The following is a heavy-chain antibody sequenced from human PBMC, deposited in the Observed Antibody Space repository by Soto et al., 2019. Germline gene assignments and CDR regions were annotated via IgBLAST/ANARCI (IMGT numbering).Heavy chain of an antibody. J-gene: IGHJ4*02. D-gene: IGHD6-13*01. CDR1: GGSISDTNW. Sequence: PSETLSLTCAVSGGSISDTNWWTWVRQTPGKGLEWIGEIYHSGSPTYSPSLRGRATISVDKSNNQFSLRLRYVTAADTAVYYCARQNRGLAADYFDYWGPGTLVTVSS. V-gene: IGHV4-4*02. CDR2: IYHSGSP. CDR3: ARQNRGLAADYFDY.